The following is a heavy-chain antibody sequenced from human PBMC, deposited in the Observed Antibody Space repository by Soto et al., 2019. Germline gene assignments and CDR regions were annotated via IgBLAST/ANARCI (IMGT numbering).Heavy chain of an antibody. Sequence: ASVKVSCKASGYTFTSYGISWVRQAPGQGLEWMGWISANYGNTNYAQKFQGRVTMTTDASTSTAYMELRSLRSEDTAVYYCARSNWNYQMDYWGQGTQVTVSS. CDR2: ISANYGNT. D-gene: IGHD1-7*01. J-gene: IGHJ4*02. CDR3: ARSNWNYQMDY. V-gene: IGHV1-18*01. CDR1: GYTFTSYG.